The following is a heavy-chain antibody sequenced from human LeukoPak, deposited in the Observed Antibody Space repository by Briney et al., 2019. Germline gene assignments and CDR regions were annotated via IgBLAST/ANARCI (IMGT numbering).Heavy chain of an antibody. Sequence: GASVKVSCKASGYSFTGYYIHWVRQAPGQGLEWVGWINPNSGATAYAQNFQGRVTMTRDTSISTAYMDLSRLRSDDTAVYYCARAPHYSGIYYGDYWGQGTLVTVSS. CDR3: ARAPHYSGIYYGDY. CDR2: INPNSGAT. CDR1: GYSFTGYY. J-gene: IGHJ4*02. V-gene: IGHV1-2*02. D-gene: IGHD1-26*01.